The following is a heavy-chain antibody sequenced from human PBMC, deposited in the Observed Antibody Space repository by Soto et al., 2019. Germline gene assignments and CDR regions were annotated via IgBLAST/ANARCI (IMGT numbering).Heavy chain of an antibody. J-gene: IGHJ4*02. V-gene: IGHV3-30*18. CDR3: AKDGDAAAAGYYFDY. CDR1: GFTFSSYG. D-gene: IGHD6-13*01. CDR2: ISYNGNDK. Sequence: GGSLRLSCAASGFTFSSYGMHWVRQAPGKGLEWVAVISYNGNDKYHADSVKGRFTVSRDNSKNTLYLQMNSLRPEDTAVYHCAKDGDAAAAGYYFDYWGQGALVTVSS.